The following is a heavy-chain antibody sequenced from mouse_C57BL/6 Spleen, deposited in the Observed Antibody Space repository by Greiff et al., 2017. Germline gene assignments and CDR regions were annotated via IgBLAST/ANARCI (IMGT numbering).Heavy chain of an antibody. CDR3: ARTGTFDY. J-gene: IGHJ2*01. CDR1: GYTFTSYW. D-gene: IGHD4-1*01. Sequence: QVQLQQPGAELVKPGASVKMSCKASGYTFTSYWITWVKQRPGQGLEWIGDIYPGDGDTNYNGKFKGKATLTADKSSSTAYMQLSSLTSEDSAVYFCARTGTFDYWGQGTTLTVSS. V-gene: IGHV1-55*01. CDR2: IYPGDGDT.